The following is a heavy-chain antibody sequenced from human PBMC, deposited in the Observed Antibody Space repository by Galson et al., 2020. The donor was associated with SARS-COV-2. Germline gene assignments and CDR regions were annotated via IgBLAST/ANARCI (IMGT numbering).Heavy chain of an antibody. CDR2: IYPGDSIT. V-gene: IGHV5-51*01. Sequence: TGGSLRLSCTGSGYIFSTYWIGWVRQLPGKGLEWMGVIYPGDSITRYSWPFQGQVTFSADKSIRTAYVQWSSLKASDTATYYCARGPTYYYSSGTSGSFDIWGQGTIVTVSS. D-gene: IGHD3-22*01. CDR3: ARGPTYYYSSGTSGSFDI. CDR1: GYIFSTYW. J-gene: IGHJ3*02.